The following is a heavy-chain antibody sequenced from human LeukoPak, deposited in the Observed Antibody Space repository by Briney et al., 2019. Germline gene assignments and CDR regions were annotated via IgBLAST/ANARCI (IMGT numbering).Heavy chain of an antibody. CDR3: ARVRNDYYYYYGMDV. J-gene: IGHJ6*02. V-gene: IGHV4-4*07. CDR2: IHTSGST. Sequence: SETLSLTCTVSGGSFSDYYWSWIRQPAGKGLEWIGRIHTSGSTNHNPSLKSRLTMSVDTSKNQFSLKLSSVTAADTAVYYCARVRNDYYYYYGMDVWGQGTTVTVSS. CDR1: GGSFSDYY.